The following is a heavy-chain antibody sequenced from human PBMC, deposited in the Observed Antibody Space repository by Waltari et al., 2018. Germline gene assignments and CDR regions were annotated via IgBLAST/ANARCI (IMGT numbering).Heavy chain of an antibody. CDR1: GFPSRSYG. D-gene: IGHD3-16*01. V-gene: IGHV3-30*01. Sequence: QVQLVESGGGVVQPGRSLRLSCAVSGFPSRSYGMHWVRQAPGKGPEWVAVMSYDGSDQNYADSVKGRFTISRDNTKNTLYLQMNSLRAEDTAVYYCARGGEGPYFDYWGQGALVTVSS. CDR2: MSYDGSDQ. CDR3: ARGGEGPYFDY. J-gene: IGHJ4*02.